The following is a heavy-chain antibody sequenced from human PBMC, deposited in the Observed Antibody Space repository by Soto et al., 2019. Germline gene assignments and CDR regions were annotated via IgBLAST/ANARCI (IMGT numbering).Heavy chain of an antibody. CDR1: GDSVSSNTAA. CDR3: TRVSSGWKSRKPDYYYYGMDV. CDR2: TYYRSKWYN. V-gene: IGHV6-1*01. D-gene: IGHD3-22*01. Sequence: SQTLSLTCVISGDSVSSNTAAWNWIRQSPSRGLEWLGRTYYRSKWYNDYALSVKSRISINPDTSKNQFSLQLNSVTPEDTAVYYCTRVSSGWKSRKPDYYYYGMDVWGQGTTVTVSS. J-gene: IGHJ6*02.